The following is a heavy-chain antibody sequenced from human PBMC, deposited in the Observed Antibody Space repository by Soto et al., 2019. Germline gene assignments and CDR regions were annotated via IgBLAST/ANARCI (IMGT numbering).Heavy chain of an antibody. CDR3: ARETQWHNWFGP. D-gene: IGHD6-19*01. Sequence: EVQLVESGGGLVQPGGSLRLSCAASGFTFSSYSMNWVRQAPGKGLEWVSYISSSSSTIYYADSVKGRFTISRDNAKNSLYRQMNSLRAEDTAVYYCARETQWHNWFGPWGQGTLVTVSS. CDR1: GFTFSSYS. V-gene: IGHV3-48*01. J-gene: IGHJ5*02. CDR2: ISSSSSTI.